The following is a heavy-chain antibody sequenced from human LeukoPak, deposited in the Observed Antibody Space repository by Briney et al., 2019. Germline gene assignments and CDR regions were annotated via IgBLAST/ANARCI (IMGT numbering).Heavy chain of an antibody. CDR2: ISWDGGNR. J-gene: IGHJ4*02. CDR3: AKDRAFAFEFDH. CDR1: GFTFSTYW. D-gene: IGHD3-9*01. Sequence: QPGGSLRLSCVVSGFTFSTYWMHWVRQTPGKGLEWVSLISWDGGNRNYADSVKGRFTISRDNSKNSLYLQMNGLTTEDTALYFCAKDRAFAFEFDHWGQGTLVTVSS. V-gene: IGHV3-43*01.